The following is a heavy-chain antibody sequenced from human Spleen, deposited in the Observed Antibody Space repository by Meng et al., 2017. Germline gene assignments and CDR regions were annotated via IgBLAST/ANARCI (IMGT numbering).Heavy chain of an antibody. CDR2: ITSSGRTI. J-gene: IGHJ4*02. D-gene: IGHD3-22*01. Sequence: GGSLRLSCAASGFTFSDFYMTWIRQAPGKGLEWISYITSSGRTIYYADSVKGRFTISRDNSKNSVFLQINSLRAEDTAVYYCARSPIDKYDLSALPLDYWGQGTLVTVSS. CDR1: GFTFSDFY. V-gene: IGHV3-11*04. CDR3: ARSPIDKYDLSALPLDY.